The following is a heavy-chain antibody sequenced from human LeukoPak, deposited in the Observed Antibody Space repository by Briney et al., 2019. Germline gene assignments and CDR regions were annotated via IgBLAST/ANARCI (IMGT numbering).Heavy chain of an antibody. CDR1: GFTFSSYG. Sequence: GGSLRLSCAASGFTFSSYGMHWVRQAPGKGLEWVAFIRYDGSNKYYADSVKGRFTISRDNSKNTLYLQMNSLRAEDTAVYYCAKVLQYYYDSSGDFDYWGQGTLVTVSS. D-gene: IGHD3-22*01. J-gene: IGHJ4*02. V-gene: IGHV3-30*02. CDR2: IRYDGSNK. CDR3: AKVLQYYYDSSGDFDY.